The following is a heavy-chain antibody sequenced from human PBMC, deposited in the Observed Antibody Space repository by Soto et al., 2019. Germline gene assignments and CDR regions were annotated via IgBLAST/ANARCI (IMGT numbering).Heavy chain of an antibody. CDR2: IKQDGSEK. D-gene: IGHD3-3*01. CDR1: GFTFSSYW. Sequence: GGSLRLSCAASGFTFSSYWMSWVRQAPGKGLEWVANIKQDGSEKYYVDSVKGRFTISRDNAKNSLYLQMNSLRAEDTAVYYCRFLEWPDAFDIWGQGTMVTVSS. V-gene: IGHV3-7*03. J-gene: IGHJ3*02. CDR3: RFLEWPDAFDI.